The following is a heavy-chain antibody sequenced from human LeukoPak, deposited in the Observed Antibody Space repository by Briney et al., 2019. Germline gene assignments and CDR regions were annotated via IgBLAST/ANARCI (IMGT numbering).Heavy chain of an antibody. CDR3: ARGYGGEHAFDI. V-gene: IGHV3-9*01. J-gene: IGHJ3*02. D-gene: IGHD4-17*01. CDR2: ISWNSGSI. CDR1: GFTFDDYA. Sequence: GGSLRLSCAASGFTFDDYAMHWVRQAPGKGLEWVSGISWNSGSIGYADSVKGRFTISRSNAKNSLYLQMNSLRADDTAVYYCARGYGGEHAFDIWGQGTMVTVSS.